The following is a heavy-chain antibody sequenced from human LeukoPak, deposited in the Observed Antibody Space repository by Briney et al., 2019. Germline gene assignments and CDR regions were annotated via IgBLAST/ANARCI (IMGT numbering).Heavy chain of an antibody. CDR1: GFTFSSHW. CDR3: TTDETYDYVWGSYRRDY. Sequence: GGSLRLSCEASGFTFSSHWMSWVRQAPGKGLEWVGRIKSKTDGGTTDYAAPVKGRFTISRDDSKNTLYLQMNSLKTEDTAVYYCTTDETYDYVWGSYRRDYWGQGTLVTVSS. J-gene: IGHJ4*02. V-gene: IGHV3-15*01. D-gene: IGHD3-16*02. CDR2: IKSKTDGGTT.